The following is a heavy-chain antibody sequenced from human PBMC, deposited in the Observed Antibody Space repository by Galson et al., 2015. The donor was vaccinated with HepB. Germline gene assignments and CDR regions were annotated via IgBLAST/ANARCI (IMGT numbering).Heavy chain of an antibody. V-gene: IGHV3-7*01. CDR2: IKQDGSEK. Sequence: SLRLSCAASGFIFSSYWMSWVRQAPGKGLQWVANIKQDGSEKYYVDSVEGRFTISRDNAKNSLFLQMDSLRAEDTAVYYCVRGGLTGDSLNYFTYWGQGTLVTVSS. CDR3: VRGGLTGDSLNYFTY. D-gene: IGHD1-20*01. J-gene: IGHJ4*02. CDR1: GFIFSSYW.